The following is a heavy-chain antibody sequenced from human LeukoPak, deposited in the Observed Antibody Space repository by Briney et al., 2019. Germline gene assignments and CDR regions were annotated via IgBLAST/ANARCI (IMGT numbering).Heavy chain of an antibody. J-gene: IGHJ4*02. CDR1: VFPDRSNY. V-gene: IGHV3-53*01. Sequence: PGGSLRLSLAVSVFPDRSNYLRWVRRAPPKGLEWVSVICSGGSTYYADSVKGRFTISRDNSKNTLYLQMNSLRAEDTAVYYCARGVRGGLLTLWGQGTLVTVSS. CDR3: ARGVRGGLLTL. D-gene: IGHD3-10*01. CDR2: ICSGGST.